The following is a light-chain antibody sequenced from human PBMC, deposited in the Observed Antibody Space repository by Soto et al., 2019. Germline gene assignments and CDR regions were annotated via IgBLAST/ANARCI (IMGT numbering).Light chain of an antibody. CDR2: GAS. V-gene: IGKV3-15*01. J-gene: IGKJ3*01. CDR3: QQYKSWPPFT. Sequence: EIVMTQSPATLSVSPGERVTLSCRASQSVSSSLAWYQQKPGQAPRLLIYGASTKATGIPARFSGSGAATEFTLTISSLQSEEFAVYYCQQYKSWPPFTFGPGTNVDIK. CDR1: QSVSSS.